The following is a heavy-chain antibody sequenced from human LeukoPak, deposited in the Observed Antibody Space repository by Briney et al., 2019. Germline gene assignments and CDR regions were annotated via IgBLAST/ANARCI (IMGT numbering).Heavy chain of an antibody. CDR2: INHSGST. V-gene: IGHV4-34*01. CDR1: GGSFSGYY. Sequence: PSETLSLTCAVYGGSFSGYYWSWIRQPPGKGLEWIGEINHSGSTNYNPSLKSRVTISVDTSKNQFSLKLSSVTAADTAVYYCARGRTQYSPTYYYGSGSYKVRYFDYWGQGTLVTASS. CDR3: ARGRTQYSPTYYYGSGSYKVRYFDY. D-gene: IGHD3-10*01. J-gene: IGHJ4*02.